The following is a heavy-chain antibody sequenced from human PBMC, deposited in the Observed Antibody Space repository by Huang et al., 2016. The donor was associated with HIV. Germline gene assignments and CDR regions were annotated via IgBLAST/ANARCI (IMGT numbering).Heavy chain of an antibody. CDR1: GFSFSHYG. D-gene: IGHD2-21*02. CDR2: IRFDGGNK. V-gene: IGHV3-30*02. Sequence: QEQLVESGGGVVQPGGSLRLSCATSGFSFSHYGMHWVRQDPGKGLVWVAFIRFDGGNKHDAESAKGRFTISRDKSKKMLFLEMNSLRGDDTAFYYCATDLGGYSFDYWGQGALVSVSS. J-gene: IGHJ4*02. CDR3: ATDLGGYSFDY.